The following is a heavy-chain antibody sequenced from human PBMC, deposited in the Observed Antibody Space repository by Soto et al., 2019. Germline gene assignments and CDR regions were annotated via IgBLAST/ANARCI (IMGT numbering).Heavy chain of an antibody. CDR3: ARMDGDYNYYGLDV. J-gene: IGHJ6*02. Sequence: QVTLKESGPVLVKPTETLTLTCSVSGFSLTNGRMGVSWIRQPPGKALEWLAHFFSDAESSYSTSMQSRLNMDKDSACSQVVLTMTNLAPADTSTYFCARMDGDYNYYGLDVWGHGSAVTVSS. CDR1: GFSLTNGRMG. CDR2: FFSDAES. D-gene: IGHD4-17*01. V-gene: IGHV2-26*01.